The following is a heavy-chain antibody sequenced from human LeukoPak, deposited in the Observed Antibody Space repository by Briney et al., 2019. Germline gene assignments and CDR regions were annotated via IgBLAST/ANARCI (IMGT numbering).Heavy chain of an antibody. Sequence: GGSLRLSCAASGFTFSSYAMSCVRQPPGKGLEWVSTVSGSGGSTFYADSVKGRFTISRDNSKNTLYLQMNSLRAEDTAVCYCAKDLSGSYPSIFDYWGQGTLVTVSS. V-gene: IGHV3-23*01. J-gene: IGHJ4*02. CDR3: AKDLSGSYPSIFDY. CDR2: VSGSGGST. CDR1: GFTFSSYA. D-gene: IGHD1-26*01.